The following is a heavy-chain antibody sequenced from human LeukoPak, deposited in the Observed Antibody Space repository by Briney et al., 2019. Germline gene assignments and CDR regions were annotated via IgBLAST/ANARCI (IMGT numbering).Heavy chain of an antibody. Sequence: GGSLRLSCAASGFTFSNAWMSWVRQAPGKGLEWVGRIKSKTDGGTTDYAAPVKGRFTIARDDSKNTLYLQMNSLKTEDTAVYYCTTLQDLVYTTIDYWGQGTLVTVSS. D-gene: IGHD4-11*01. CDR1: GFTFSNAW. J-gene: IGHJ4*02. CDR3: TTLQDLVYTTIDY. CDR2: IKSKTDGGTT. V-gene: IGHV3-15*01.